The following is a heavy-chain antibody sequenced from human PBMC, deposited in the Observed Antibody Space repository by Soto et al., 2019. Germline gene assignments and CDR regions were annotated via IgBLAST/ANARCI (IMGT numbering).Heavy chain of an antibody. J-gene: IGHJ4*02. CDR1: GFTFSGFG. Sequence: QVQLVESGGGVVRPGAFLRLSCVASGFTFSGFGMNWVRQAPGKGLEWVAITWIDGSNEFYADSVKGRFTISRDNSKNTVYLQMNSLRADDTAIYYCARDGEFHDSSGKFDYWGQGTLVTVSS. CDR2: TWIDGSNE. V-gene: IGHV3-33*01. CDR3: ARDGEFHDSSGKFDY. D-gene: IGHD3-22*01.